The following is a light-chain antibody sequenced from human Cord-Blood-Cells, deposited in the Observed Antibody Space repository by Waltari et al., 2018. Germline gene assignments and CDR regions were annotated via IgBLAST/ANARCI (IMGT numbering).Light chain of an antibody. J-gene: IGLJ2*01. Sequence: QSALTQPPSASGSPGQSVTISCTGTSSDVGGYNYVSWYPQHPGKAPKPRIYEVSKRPSGVTDRFSGSKSGNTASLTVSGLQAEDEADYYCSSYAGSNNVVFGGGTKLTVL. CDR1: SSDVGGYNY. CDR2: EVS. CDR3: SSYAGSNNVV. V-gene: IGLV2-8*01.